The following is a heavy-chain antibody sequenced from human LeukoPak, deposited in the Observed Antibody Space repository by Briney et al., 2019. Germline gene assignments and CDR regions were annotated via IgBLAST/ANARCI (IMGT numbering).Heavy chain of an antibody. CDR1: GYTFTSYA. V-gene: IGHV1-3*01. D-gene: IGHD3-9*01. CDR2: INAGNGNT. J-gene: IGHJ4*02. CDR3: ARVDYDILTGYSDVYFDY. Sequence: GASVKVSCKASGYTFTSYAMHWVRQAPGQRLEWMGWINAGNGNTKYSQKLQGRVTITRDTSASTAYMELSSLRSEDTAVYYCARVDYDILTGYSDVYFDYWGQGTLVTVSS.